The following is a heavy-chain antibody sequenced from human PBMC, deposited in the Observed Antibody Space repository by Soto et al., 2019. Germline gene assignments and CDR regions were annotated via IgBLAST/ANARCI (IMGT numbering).Heavy chain of an antibody. D-gene: IGHD6-13*01. J-gene: IGHJ4*02. V-gene: IGHV3-23*01. Sequence: GGSLRLSCVASGFTFSNYAMSWVRQAPGKGLEWVSGISSIGSSTYYADSVKGRFTISRNNSKNTLYLQMNSLRAEDTAVYYCAKDPLIGAAGPYYFDDWGQGTLVTVSS. CDR3: AKDPLIGAAGPYYFDD. CDR1: GFTFSNYA. CDR2: ISSIGSST.